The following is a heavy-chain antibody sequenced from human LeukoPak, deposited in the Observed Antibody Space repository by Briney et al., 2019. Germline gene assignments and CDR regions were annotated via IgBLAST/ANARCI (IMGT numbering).Heavy chain of an antibody. CDR1: GFTFDDYG. Sequence: GGSLRLSCAASGFTFDDYGMSGVRQAPGKGLEWVSGINWNGGSTGYADSLKGRFTISRDNAKNSLYLQMNSLRAEDTALYYCARGGYNYGPVFDYSGHRTLVTVSS. CDR2: INWNGGST. D-gene: IGHD5-18*01. CDR3: ARGGYNYGPVFDY. J-gene: IGHJ4*01. V-gene: IGHV3-20*04.